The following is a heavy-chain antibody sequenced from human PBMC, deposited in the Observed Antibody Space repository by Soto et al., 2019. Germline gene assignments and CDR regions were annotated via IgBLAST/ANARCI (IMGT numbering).Heavy chain of an antibody. D-gene: IGHD4-17*01. CDR1: GFSLSTSGVG. V-gene: IGHV2-5*02. CDR2: LYWDDDK. Sequence: QITLKESGPTLVKPTQTLTLTCTFSGFSLSTSGVGVGWIRQPPGKALEWLALLYWDDDKRYSPSLKSRLTITKATSKNQLVLTMTNMDPVDTATYYCAHRQRTVYFDYWGQGTLVTVSS. CDR3: AHRQRTVYFDY. J-gene: IGHJ4*02.